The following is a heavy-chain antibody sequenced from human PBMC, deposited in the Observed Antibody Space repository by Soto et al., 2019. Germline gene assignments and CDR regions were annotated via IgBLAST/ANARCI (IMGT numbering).Heavy chain of an antibody. J-gene: IGHJ4*02. CDR3: ARLDGASPGGCDY. Sequence: QVQLQESGPGLVKPSGTLSLTCAVSGGSISSSNWWSWVRQPPGKGLEWIGEVYHSGSTHYHPSRTSRATIAVDKSKCPSSLHLTSVTAAGTAVYYCARLDGASPGGCDYWGQGTLVTVSS. CDR2: VYHSGST. V-gene: IGHV4-4*02. CDR1: GGSISSSNW. D-gene: IGHD6-25*01.